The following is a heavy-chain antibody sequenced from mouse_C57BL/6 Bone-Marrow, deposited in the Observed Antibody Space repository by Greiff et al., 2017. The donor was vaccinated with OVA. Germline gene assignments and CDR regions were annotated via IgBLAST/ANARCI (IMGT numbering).Heavy chain of an antibody. J-gene: IGHJ2*01. D-gene: IGHD1-1*01. CDR1: GYTFTDYY. V-gene: IGHV1-77*01. CDR2: IGPGSGST. CDR3: ARSGNYGSSYLYFDY. Sequence: QVHVKQSGAELVKPGASVKISCKASGYTFTDYYINWVKQRPGQGLEWIGKIGPGSGSTYYNEKFKGKATLTADKSSSTAYMQLSSLTSEDSAVYFCARSGNYGSSYLYFDYWGQGTTLTVSS.